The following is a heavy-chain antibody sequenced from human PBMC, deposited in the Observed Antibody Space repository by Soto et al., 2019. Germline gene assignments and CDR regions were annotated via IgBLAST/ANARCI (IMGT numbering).Heavy chain of an antibody. J-gene: IGHJ4*02. D-gene: IGHD3-9*01. Sequence: QVQLVQSGAEVKKPGSSVKVSCTTSGGTATNYGISWVRQAPGQGLEWMGGILPIFGPANYAQKFQDRLTITADETTSTSYMELSGLSYEDTAIYFCAREDFLTPGPVGHCGRGNLVTVS. V-gene: IGHV1-69*01. CDR3: AREDFLTPGPVGH. CDR2: ILPIFGPA. CDR1: GGTATNYG.